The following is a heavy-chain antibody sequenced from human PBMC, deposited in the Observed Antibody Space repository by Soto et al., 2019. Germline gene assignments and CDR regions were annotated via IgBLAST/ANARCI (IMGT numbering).Heavy chain of an antibody. CDR3: ARHGWGYFDY. CDR1: GGSISSSSYY. CDR2: IYYSGST. J-gene: IGHJ4*02. Sequence: SETLSLTCTVSGGSISSSSYYWGWIRQPPGKGLEWIGSIYYSGSTYYNPSLKSRVTISVDTSKNQFSLKLSSVTAADTAVYYCARHGWGYFDYWGQGTLVTVSS. D-gene: IGHD6-19*01. V-gene: IGHV4-39*01.